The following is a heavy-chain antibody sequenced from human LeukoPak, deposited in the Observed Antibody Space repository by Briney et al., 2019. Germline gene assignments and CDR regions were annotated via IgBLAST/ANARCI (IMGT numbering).Heavy chain of an antibody. CDR3: ASGRDLWLQFTN. D-gene: IGHD5-24*01. Sequence: GGSLRLSCAASGFTFSDYYMSWIRQAPGKGLEWVSYISSSGTTIYYADSVKGRLTISRDNAKKSLYLQMNSLRAGDTAVYYCASGRDLWLQFTNLGQGTLVTVSS. CDR2: ISSSGTTI. CDR1: GFTFSDYY. V-gene: IGHV3-11*01. J-gene: IGHJ4*02.